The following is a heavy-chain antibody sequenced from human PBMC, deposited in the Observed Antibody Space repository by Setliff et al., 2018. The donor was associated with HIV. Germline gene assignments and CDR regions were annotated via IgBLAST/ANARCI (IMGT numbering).Heavy chain of an antibody. V-gene: IGHV1-18*01. CDR3: ARENEGGAFDI. Sequence: ASVKVSCRASGYTFINFGISWVRQAPGQGLEWMGWISAYNGNTNSAQRLQGRVTLTTDTSTSTAYMDLRSLRSDDTAVYFCARENEGGAFDIWGQGTMVTVSS. D-gene: IGHD1-1*01. CDR1: GYTFINFG. J-gene: IGHJ3*02. CDR2: ISAYNGNT.